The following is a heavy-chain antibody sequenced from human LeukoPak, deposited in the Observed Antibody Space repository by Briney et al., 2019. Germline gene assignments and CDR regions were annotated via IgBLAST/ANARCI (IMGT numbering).Heavy chain of an antibody. CDR1: GFIFSNYD. Sequence: PGGSLRLSCAASGFIFSNYDMNWVRQAPGKGLEWISCIRGSGAAVYYADSVKGRFTISRDNAKNSLFLQMNSLRAEDTAVYYCSRRGPPDFDSWGQGTLVTVSS. CDR2: IRGSGAAV. V-gene: IGHV3-48*03. CDR3: SRRGPPDFDS. J-gene: IGHJ4*02.